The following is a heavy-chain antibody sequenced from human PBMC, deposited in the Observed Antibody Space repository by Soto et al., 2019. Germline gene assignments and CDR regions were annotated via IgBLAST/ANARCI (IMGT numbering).Heavy chain of an antibody. J-gene: IGHJ4*02. CDR3: TRGGSWFDF. V-gene: IGHV3-74*01. D-gene: IGHD6-13*01. CDR2: ISNDGKTA. Sequence: GGSLSLSCSASGFNFRVYWMHWVRQAPGKGLVWVSRISNDGKTATYADSVEGRFTVSRDNANNMVYLQMNSLTAEDTAVYFCTRGGSWFDFWGQGTVVTVAS. CDR1: GFNFRVYW.